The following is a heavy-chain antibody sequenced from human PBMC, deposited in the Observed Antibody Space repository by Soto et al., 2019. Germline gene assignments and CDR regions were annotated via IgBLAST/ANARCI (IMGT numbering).Heavy chain of an antibody. J-gene: IGHJ6*02. D-gene: IGHD2-15*01. CDR2: ISSSSSYI. CDR3: AREQYCSGGICYSKYYYYGMDV. V-gene: IGHV3-21*01. Sequence: EVQLVESGGGLVKPGGSLRLSCAASGFTFSSYSMNWVRQAPGKGLEWVSSISSSSSYIYYADSVKGRFTISRDNAKNSLYLQMNSLRAEDTAVYYCAREQYCSGGICYSKYYYYGMDVWGQGTTVTVSS. CDR1: GFTFSSYS.